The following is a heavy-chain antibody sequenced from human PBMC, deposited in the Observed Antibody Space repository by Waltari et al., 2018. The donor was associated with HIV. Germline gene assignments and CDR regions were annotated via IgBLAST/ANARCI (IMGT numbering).Heavy chain of an antibody. V-gene: IGHV3-72*01. CDR2: SRNKANSFST. CDR3: TRSVTSVGNFDY. CDR1: GFTFSDQY. J-gene: IGHJ4*02. Sequence: EVQLVESGGGLVQPGGSLRLSCATSGFTFSDQYLDWVRQAPGKGLEWIARSRNKANSFSTEYAASVKGRFSLSRDDSKNSLYLQMNSLKAEDTAVYFCTRSVTSVGNFDYWGQGTLVTVSS. D-gene: IGHD4-17*01.